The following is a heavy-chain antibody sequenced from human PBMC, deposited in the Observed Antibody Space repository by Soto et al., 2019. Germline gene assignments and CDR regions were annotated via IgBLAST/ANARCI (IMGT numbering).Heavy chain of an antibody. V-gene: IGHV3-33*01. Sequence: QVQLVESGGGVVQPGRSLRLSCAASGFTFSSYGMHWVRQAPGKGLEWVAVIWYDGSNKYYADSVKGRFTISRDNSKNTLYLQMNSPRAEDTAVYYCAREENGAASGGYFDLWGRGTLVTVSS. CDR3: AREENGAASGGYFDL. D-gene: IGHD3-10*01. CDR2: IWYDGSNK. J-gene: IGHJ2*01. CDR1: GFTFSSYG.